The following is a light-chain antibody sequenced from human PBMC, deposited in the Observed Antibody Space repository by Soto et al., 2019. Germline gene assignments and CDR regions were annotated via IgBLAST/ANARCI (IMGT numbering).Light chain of an antibody. CDR1: QSVSNNY. V-gene: IGKV3-20*01. CDR3: QQYHSYPWT. Sequence: ESVLTQSPGTLSLSPGERATLSCRASQSVSNNYLAWYQQKPGQAPRLLIYGASSRATGIPDRFSGTGSETDFTLTISSLQPDDFATYCCQQYHSYPWTFGQGTKVDI. CDR2: GAS. J-gene: IGKJ1*01.